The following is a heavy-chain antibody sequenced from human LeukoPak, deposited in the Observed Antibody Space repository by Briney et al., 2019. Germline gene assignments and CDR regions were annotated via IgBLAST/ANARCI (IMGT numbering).Heavy chain of an antibody. J-gene: IGHJ4*02. CDR2: INSDGSIT. CDR1: GLTFSGFW. V-gene: IGHV3-74*01. Sequence: GGSLRLSCAASGLTFSGFWMHWVRQAPGKGLVWVSRINSDGSITGYADSVKGRFTVSRDNAKNTLYLQMNSLRDEDTAVYYCVRGRGSPTLFEHWGRGAQVTVSS. CDR3: VRGRGSPTLFEH. D-gene: IGHD1-26*01.